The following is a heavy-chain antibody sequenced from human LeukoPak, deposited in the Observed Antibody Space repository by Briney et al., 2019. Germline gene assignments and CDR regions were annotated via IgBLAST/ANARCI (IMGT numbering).Heavy chain of an antibody. CDR2: ISGSGDNT. V-gene: IGHV3-23*01. J-gene: IGHJ4*02. Sequence: GGSARLSCAASGFTFSSHGMSWIRQAPGKGLEWVSTISGSGDNTYYADSVKGRFTISRDNSKNTLYLQMNSLRAEDTAVYYCARVTYGSGTYGAFDYWGQGTLVTVSS. D-gene: IGHD3-10*01. CDR1: GFTFSSHG. CDR3: ARVTYGSGTYGAFDY.